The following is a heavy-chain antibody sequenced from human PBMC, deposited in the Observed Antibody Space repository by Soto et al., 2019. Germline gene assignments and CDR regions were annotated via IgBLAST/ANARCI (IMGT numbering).Heavy chain of an antibody. CDR1: GFSLSTSGMC. CDR2: IDWDDDK. J-gene: IGHJ6*02. V-gene: IGHV2-70*11. CDR3: ARDRAQDYRNYGMHV. Sequence: SGPTLVNPTQTLTLTCTFSGFSLSTSGMCVSWIRQPPGKALEWLARIDWDDDKYYSTSLKTRLTISKDTPKNQVVLTMTNMDPVDTATFFCARDRAQDYRNYGMHVWCQGTSVTVS. D-gene: IGHD4-4*01.